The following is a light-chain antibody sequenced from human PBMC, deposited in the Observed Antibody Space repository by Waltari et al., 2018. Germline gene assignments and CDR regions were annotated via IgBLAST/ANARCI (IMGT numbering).Light chain of an antibody. CDR1: SSNIGINN. J-gene: IGLJ3*02. V-gene: IGLV1-47*01. CDR3: AVWDDSLRGGV. CDR2: YNN. Sequence: QSVVTQPPSASGTPEQRVTISCTGSSSNIGINNVYWYQQLPGTAPKLLIHYNNQRPSGVPDRFSGSKSGTSAALAISGLRSEDEADYYCAVWDDSLRGGVFGGGTRLTVL.